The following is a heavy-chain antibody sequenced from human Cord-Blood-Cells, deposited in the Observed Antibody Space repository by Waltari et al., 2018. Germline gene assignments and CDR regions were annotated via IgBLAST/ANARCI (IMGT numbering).Heavy chain of an antibody. D-gene: IGHD4-17*01. Sequence: QVQLQESGPGVVKPSRSLSLNCTVSGGSISRGDYYLSWISQPPGKGLEWIGYIYYSGSTYYNPSLKSRVIISVDTSKNQFSLKLSSVTAADTAVYYCAKGGLYGDYGFDYWGQGTLVTVSS. V-gene: IGHV4-30-4*01. CDR3: AKGGLYGDYGFDY. CDR2: IYYSGST. J-gene: IGHJ4*02. CDR1: GGSISRGDYY.